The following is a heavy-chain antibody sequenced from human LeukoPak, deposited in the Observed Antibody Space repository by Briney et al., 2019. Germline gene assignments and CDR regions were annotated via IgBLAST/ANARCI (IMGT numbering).Heavy chain of an antibody. J-gene: IGHJ4*02. Sequence: PSETLSLTCTVSGGSISRYYWSWIRQPPGKGLEWIGYISYSGSTNYNPSLKSRVTISVDTSKNQFSLKLSSVTAADTAVYFCARSFSEKFYFESWGQGTLVTVSS. CDR3: ARSFSEKFYFES. CDR1: GGSISRYY. D-gene: IGHD1-26*01. V-gene: IGHV4-59*08. CDR2: ISYSGST.